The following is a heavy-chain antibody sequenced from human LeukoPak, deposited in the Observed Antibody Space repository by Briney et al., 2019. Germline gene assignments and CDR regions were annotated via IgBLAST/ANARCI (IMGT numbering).Heavy chain of an antibody. CDR2: IYYSGST. D-gene: IGHD4-17*01. Sequence: SETLSLTCTVSGGSISSYYWSWIRQPPGKGLEWIGYIYYSGSTNYNPSLKSRVTISVDTSKNQFSLKLSSVTAADTAVYYFAREYRQDYGDDEPFYHMDVWGKRTTVTVSS. CDR1: GGSISSYY. J-gene: IGHJ6*03. V-gene: IGHV4-59*01. CDR3: AREYRQDYGDDEPFYHMDV.